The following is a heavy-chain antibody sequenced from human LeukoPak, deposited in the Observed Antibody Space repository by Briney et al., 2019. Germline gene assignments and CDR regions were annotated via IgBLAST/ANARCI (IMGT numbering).Heavy chain of an antibody. CDR3: ARVSYYDNSGYYGFDY. CDR1: GYSFTSYW. CDR2: IYPGDSHT. V-gene: IGHV5-51*01. Sequence: RGESLKISCKGSGYSFTSYWIGWVRQMPGKGLEWMGIIYPGDSHTRYSPSFQGQVTISVDKSISTAYLQWSSLKASDTAMYYCARVSYYDNSGYYGFDYWGQGTPVTVSS. D-gene: IGHD3-22*01. J-gene: IGHJ4*02.